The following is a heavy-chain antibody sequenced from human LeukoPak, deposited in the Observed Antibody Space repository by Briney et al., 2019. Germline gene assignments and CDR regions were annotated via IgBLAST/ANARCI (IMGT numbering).Heavy chain of an antibody. V-gene: IGHV4-39*01. CDR2: IHYRGYT. Sequence: SETLSLTCTVSGGSISTNDYYWGWIRQPPGKGLEWIGSIHYRGYTYYNPSLKSRLTISLDTSKNQFSLKLSSVTAADTAVYYCSRHPEYYYGSGYNYHDPGWFDPWGQGTLVTVSS. J-gene: IGHJ5*02. CDR1: GGSISTNDYY. CDR3: SRHPEYYYGSGYNYHDPGWFDP. D-gene: IGHD3-10*01.